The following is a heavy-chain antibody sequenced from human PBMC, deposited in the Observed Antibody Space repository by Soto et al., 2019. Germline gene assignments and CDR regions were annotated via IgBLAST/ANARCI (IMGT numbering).Heavy chain of an antibody. V-gene: IGHV4-38-2*01. J-gene: IGHJ5*02. Sequence: PSETLSLTCAVSVYSISSGYYWGWIRQTPGKGLEWIGSIYHSGSTNYNPSLKSRVTISLDTSKNQFSLTLSSVTAADTAVYFCARPIVGTTTGIDPWGQGTLVTVSS. CDR2: IYHSGST. CDR3: ARPIVGTTTGIDP. D-gene: IGHD1-26*01. CDR1: VYSISSGYY.